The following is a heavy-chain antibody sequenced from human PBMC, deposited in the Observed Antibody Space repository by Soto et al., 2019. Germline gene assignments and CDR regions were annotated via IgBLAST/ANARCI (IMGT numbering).Heavy chain of an antibody. V-gene: IGHV1-18*04. Sequence: ASVKVSCKASGYTFTSYGINWVRQAPGQGLEWMGWISAYNGNTNYARKLQGRVTMTTDTSTSTAYMELRSLRSDDTAVYYCARVGGYCSSTSCYADWGQGTLVTVSS. CDR2: ISAYNGNT. D-gene: IGHD2-2*01. J-gene: IGHJ4*02. CDR1: GYTFTSYG. CDR3: ARVGGYCSSTSCYAD.